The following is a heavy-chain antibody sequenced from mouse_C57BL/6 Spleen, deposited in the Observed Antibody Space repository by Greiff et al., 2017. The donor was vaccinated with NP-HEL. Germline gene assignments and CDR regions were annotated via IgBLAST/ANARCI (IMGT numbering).Heavy chain of an antibody. D-gene: IGHD2-2*01. CDR3: ARGSTMVTTHYFDY. CDR2: ISDGGSYT. V-gene: IGHV5-4*03. Sequence: EVKLVESGGGLVKPGGSLKLSCAASGFTFSSYAMSWVRQTPEKRLEWVATISDGGSYTYYPDNVKGRFTISRDNAKNNLYLQMSHLKSEDTAMYYCARGSTMVTTHYFDYWGQGTTLTVSS. J-gene: IGHJ2*01. CDR1: GFTFSSYA.